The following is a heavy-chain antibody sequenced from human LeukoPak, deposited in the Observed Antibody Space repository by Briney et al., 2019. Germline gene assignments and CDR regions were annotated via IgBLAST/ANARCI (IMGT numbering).Heavy chain of an antibody. V-gene: IGHV1-18*01. CDR1: GYTFTSYG. Sequence: ASVEVSCKASGYTFTSYGISWVRQAPGQGLEWMGWISAYNGNTNYAQKLQGRVTMTTDTSTSTAYMELRSLRSDDTAVYYCARDAKYYDFWSGYCWFDPWGQGTLVTVSS. D-gene: IGHD3-3*01. CDR2: ISAYNGNT. J-gene: IGHJ5*02. CDR3: ARDAKYYDFWSGYCWFDP.